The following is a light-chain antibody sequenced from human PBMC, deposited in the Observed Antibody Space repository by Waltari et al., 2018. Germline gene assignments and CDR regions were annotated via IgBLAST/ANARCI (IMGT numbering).Light chain of an antibody. Sequence: QSVLTQPPSASGTPGQRVTISCSGSSSTIGSTYVYWYQQLPGTAPKLLIYRNNRRPSGVPDLSCVSKTATSASLAISGLRSEDEADYYCAGWDDSLSGNWVFGGGTKLTVL. CDR3: AGWDDSLSGNWV. CDR1: SSTIGSTY. CDR2: RNN. J-gene: IGLJ3*02. V-gene: IGLV1-47*01.